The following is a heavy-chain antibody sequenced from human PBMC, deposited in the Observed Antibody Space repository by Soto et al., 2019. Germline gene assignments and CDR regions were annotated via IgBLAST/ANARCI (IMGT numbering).Heavy chain of an antibody. J-gene: IGHJ3*02. Sequence: GGSLRLSCAASGFTFSSYSMNWVRQAPGKGLEWVSSISSSSSYIYYADSVKGRFTISRDNAKNSLYLQMNSLRAEDTAVYYCASYGVVVPAATNDAFDIWGQGTMVTVSS. CDR1: GFTFSSYS. V-gene: IGHV3-21*01. CDR2: ISSSSSYI. D-gene: IGHD2-2*01. CDR3: ASYGVVVPAATNDAFDI.